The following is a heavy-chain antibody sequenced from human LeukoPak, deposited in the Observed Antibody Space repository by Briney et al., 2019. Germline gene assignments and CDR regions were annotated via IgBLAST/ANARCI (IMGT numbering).Heavy chain of an antibody. CDR2: IYTSGST. CDR3: AISPWTVGGFDI. D-gene: IGHD4-23*01. CDR1: GGSISSYY. J-gene: IGHJ3*02. Sequence: PSETLSLTCTVSGGSISSYYLSWIRQPAGKGLEWIGRIYTSGSTNYNPSLKSRVTMSVDTSKNQSSLKLSYVTAADTAVYYCAISPWTVGGFDIWGQGKMVTVSS. V-gene: IGHV4-4*07.